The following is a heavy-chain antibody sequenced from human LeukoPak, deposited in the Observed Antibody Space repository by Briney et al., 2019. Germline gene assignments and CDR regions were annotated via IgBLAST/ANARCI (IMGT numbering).Heavy chain of an antibody. CDR1: GGTFSSYA. V-gene: IGHV1-69*05. CDR3: ARVRDSYSSGWYADYLDY. CDR2: IIPIFGTA. Sequence: SVKVSCKASGGTFSSYAISWVRQAPGQGLEWMGGIIPIFGTANYAQKFQGRVTMTTDTSTSTAYMELRSLRSDDTAVYYCARVRDSYSSGWYADYLDYWGQGALVTVSS. J-gene: IGHJ4*02. D-gene: IGHD6-19*01.